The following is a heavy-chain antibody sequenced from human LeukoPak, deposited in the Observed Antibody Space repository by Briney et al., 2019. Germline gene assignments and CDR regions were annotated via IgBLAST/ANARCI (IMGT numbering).Heavy chain of an antibody. Sequence: SETLSLTCAVYGGSFSGYYWSWIRQPPGKGLEWIGEINHSGSTNYNPSLKSRVTISVDTSKNQFSLKLSSVTAADTAVYYCARRRYHDSSGYQGYYFDYWGQGTLVTVSS. V-gene: IGHV4-34*01. CDR1: GGSFSGYY. CDR2: INHSGST. J-gene: IGHJ4*02. CDR3: ARRRYHDSSGYQGYYFDY. D-gene: IGHD3-22*01.